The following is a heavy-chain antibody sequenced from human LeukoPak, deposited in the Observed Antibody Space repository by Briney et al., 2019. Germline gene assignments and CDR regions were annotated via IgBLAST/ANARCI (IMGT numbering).Heavy chain of an antibody. Sequence: GRSLRLSCAASGFVFSNYDMHWVRQAPGKGLEWVAIIWLDGSATYYGDSVKGRFTVSRDNSNNTLYLQMNSLRVEDTAVYYCARDGSRGYDMDYWGQGTLVTVSS. J-gene: IGHJ4*02. CDR3: ARDGSRGYDMDY. CDR1: GFVFSNYD. CDR2: IWLDGSAT. V-gene: IGHV3-33*01. D-gene: IGHD3-10*01.